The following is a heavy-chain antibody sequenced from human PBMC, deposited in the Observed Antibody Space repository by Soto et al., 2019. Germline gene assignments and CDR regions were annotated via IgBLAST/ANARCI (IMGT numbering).Heavy chain of an antibody. CDR2: ISSRGDRV. D-gene: IGHD5-12*01. CDR3: AKAPHASDYAGRGFDF. V-gene: IGHV3-23*01. CDR1: GFNFDSYA. J-gene: IGHJ4*02. Sequence: EVQLLESGGGLEQTGGSLRLSCAASGFNFDSYAMGWVRQAPGKGLEWVSAISSRGDRVYYADSVKGRSTISRDNSKNTLFLQMSSLRAEDTAVFYCAKAPHASDYAGRGFDFWGQGTLVTVSS.